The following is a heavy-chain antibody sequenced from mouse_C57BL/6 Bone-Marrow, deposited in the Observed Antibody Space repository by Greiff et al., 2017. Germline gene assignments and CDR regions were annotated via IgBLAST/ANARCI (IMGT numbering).Heavy chain of an antibody. Sequence: QVQLQQPGAELVRPGSSVKLSCKASGYTFTSYWMHWVKQRPIQGLEWIGNIDPSDSETHYNQKFKDKATLTVDKSSSTAYMQLSSLTSEDSAVYYGARSSTYGSRENAMDYWGQGTSVTVSS. D-gene: IGHD1-1*01. J-gene: IGHJ4*01. V-gene: IGHV1-52*01. CDR2: IDPSDSET. CDR3: ARSSTYGSRENAMDY. CDR1: GYTFTSYW.